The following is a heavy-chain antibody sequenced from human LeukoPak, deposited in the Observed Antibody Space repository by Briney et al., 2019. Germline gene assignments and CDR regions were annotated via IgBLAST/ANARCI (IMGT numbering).Heavy chain of an antibody. CDR1: GFTVSSNY. J-gene: IGHJ6*03. V-gene: IGHV3-53*01. CDR2: IYSGGST. CDR3: AKAPVATIGDYYYYMDV. D-gene: IGHD5-12*01. Sequence: GGSLRLSCAASGFTVSSNYMSWVRQAPGKGLEWVSVIYSGGSTYYADSVKGRFTISRDNSKNTLYLQMNSLRAEDTAVYYCAKAPVATIGDYYYYMDVWGKGTTVTISS.